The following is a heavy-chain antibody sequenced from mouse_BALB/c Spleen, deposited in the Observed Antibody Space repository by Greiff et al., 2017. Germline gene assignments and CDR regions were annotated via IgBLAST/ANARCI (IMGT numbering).Heavy chain of an antibody. D-gene: IGHD4-1*01. Sequence: VQLKQSGAELVKPGASVKLSCTASGFNIKDTYMHWVKQRPEQGLEWIGRIDPANGNTKYDPKFQGKATITADTSSNTAYLQLSSLTSEDTAVYYCAETAWFAYWGQGTLVTVSA. J-gene: IGHJ3*01. CDR1: GFNIKDTY. CDR2: IDPANGNT. V-gene: IGHV14-3*02. CDR3: AETAWFAY.